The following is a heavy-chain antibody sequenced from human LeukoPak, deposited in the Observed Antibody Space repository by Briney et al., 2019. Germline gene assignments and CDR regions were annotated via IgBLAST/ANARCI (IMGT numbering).Heavy chain of an antibody. V-gene: IGHV3-15*01. J-gene: IGHJ4*02. D-gene: IGHD3-22*01. Sequence: GGSLRLSCAASGFTFSNAWTSWVRQAPGRGLEWVGRIKSKTDGGTTDYAAPVKGRFTISRDDSKNTLYLQMNSLKTEDTGVYYCTTEPTYYYDSSGYSEFDYWGQGTLVTVSS. CDR3: TTEPTYYYDSSGYSEFDY. CDR1: GFTFSNAW. CDR2: IKSKTDGGTT.